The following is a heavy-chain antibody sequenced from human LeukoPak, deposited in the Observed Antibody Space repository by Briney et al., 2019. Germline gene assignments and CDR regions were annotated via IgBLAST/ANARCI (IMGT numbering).Heavy chain of an antibody. V-gene: IGHV4-39*01. J-gene: IGHJ6*03. CDR2: IYYSGST. D-gene: IGHD2-2*01. CDR3: ARHSGMFSPDCSSTSCPSSVYYYMDV. Sequence: PSETLSLTCTVSGGSISSSRYYWDWIRRPPGKGLEWIGSIYYSGSTYYNPSLKSRVTISVDTSKNQISLKLSSVMAADTAVYYCARHSGMFSPDCSSTSCPSSVYYYMDVWGKGTTVTVSS. CDR1: GGSISSSRYY.